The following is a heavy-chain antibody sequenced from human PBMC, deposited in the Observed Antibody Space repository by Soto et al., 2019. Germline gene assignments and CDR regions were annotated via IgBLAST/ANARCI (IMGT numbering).Heavy chain of an antibody. CDR3: ARDRDSSSWYSPGWFDP. CDR1: GFTFSGYS. J-gene: IGHJ5*02. CDR2: ISSSSSYI. D-gene: IGHD6-13*01. Sequence: GGSLRLSCAASGFTFSGYSMNWVRQAPGKGLEWVSSISSSSSYIYYADSVKGRFTISRDNAKNSLYLQMNSLRAEDTAVYYCARDRDSSSWYSPGWFDPWGQGTLVTVS. V-gene: IGHV3-21*01.